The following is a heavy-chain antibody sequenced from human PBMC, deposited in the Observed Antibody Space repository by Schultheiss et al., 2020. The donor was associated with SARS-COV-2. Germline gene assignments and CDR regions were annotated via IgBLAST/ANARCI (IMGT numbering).Heavy chain of an antibody. V-gene: IGHV1-2*06. CDR1: GYTFTGYY. CDR3: ARHTENSGQAPDY. CDR2: INPNSGGT. Sequence: GESLKISCKASGYTFTGYYMHWVRQAPGQGLEWMGRINPNSGGTNYAQKFQGRVTMTRDTSISTAYMELSRLRSDDTAVYYCARHTENSGQAPDYWGQGTLVTVSS. D-gene: IGHD5-12*01. J-gene: IGHJ4*02.